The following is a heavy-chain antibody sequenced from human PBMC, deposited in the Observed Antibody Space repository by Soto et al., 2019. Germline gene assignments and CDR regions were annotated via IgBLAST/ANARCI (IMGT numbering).Heavy chain of an antibody. Sequence: ASLEVYCKSSGYTFTGYYMQWVRQASGQGLEWMGWINPNSGGTNYAQKFQGRVTMTRDTSISTAYMELSRLRSDDTAVYYCARDMKSGYDFGYWGQGTLVPVSS. CDR2: INPNSGGT. J-gene: IGHJ4*02. CDR1: GYTFTGYY. CDR3: ARDMKSGYDFGY. V-gene: IGHV1-2*02. D-gene: IGHD5-12*01.